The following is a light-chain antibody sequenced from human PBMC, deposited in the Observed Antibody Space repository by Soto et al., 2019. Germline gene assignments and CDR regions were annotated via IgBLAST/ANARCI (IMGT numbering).Light chain of an antibody. CDR2: DAS. V-gene: IGKV3-15*01. Sequence: EIVLTQSPATLSSFPCDRVTLSWSASQSISSNLAWYQQKPGQAPRLVIFDASTRATGIPDRFSGRGSGTDFTLTISSLQSEDSAVYFCQQYNDWPPITFGGGTKVDNK. CDR1: QSISSN. J-gene: IGKJ4*01. CDR3: QQYNDWPPIT.